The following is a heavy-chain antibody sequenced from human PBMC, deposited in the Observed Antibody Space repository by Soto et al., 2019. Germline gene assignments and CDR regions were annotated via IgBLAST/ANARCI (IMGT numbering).Heavy chain of an antibody. CDR2: IWYDGSNK. Sequence: PGGSLRLSCAASRFTFSSYGMHWFRQAPGKGLEWVAVIWYDGSNKYYADSVKGRFTISRDNSKNTLYLQVNSLRAEDTAVYYCAREQALTTMNTRYYYGLDVWGQGTTVTVS. V-gene: IGHV3-33*01. D-gene: IGHD3-16*01. CDR3: AREQALTTMNTRYYYGLDV. J-gene: IGHJ6*02. CDR1: RFTFSSYG.